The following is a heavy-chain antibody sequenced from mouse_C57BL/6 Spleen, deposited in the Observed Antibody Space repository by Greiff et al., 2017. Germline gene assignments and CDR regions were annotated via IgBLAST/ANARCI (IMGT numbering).Heavy chain of an antibody. CDR3: ARSSDYGGTWFAY. J-gene: IGHJ3*01. V-gene: IGHV1-55*01. CDR2: IYPGSGST. Sequence: QVQLQQPGAELVKPGASVKMSCKASGYTFTSYWITWVKQRPGKGLEWIGDIYPGSGSTNYNEKFKSKATLTVDTTSSTAYMQLSSLTSDDSAVYYCARSSDYGGTWFAYWGQGTLVTVSA. CDR1: GYTFTSYW. D-gene: IGHD2-4*01.